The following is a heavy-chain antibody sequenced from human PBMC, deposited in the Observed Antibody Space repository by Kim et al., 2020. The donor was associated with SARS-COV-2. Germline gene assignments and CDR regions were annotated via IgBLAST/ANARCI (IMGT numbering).Heavy chain of an antibody. CDR3: ARGFEYSSSPFDY. V-gene: IGHV4-59*01. CDR2: IYYSGST. Sequence: LETLSLTCTVSGGSISSYYWSWIRQPPGKGLEWIGYIYYSGSTNYNPSLKSRVTISVDTSKNQFSLKLSSVTAADTAVYYCARGFEYSSSPFDYWGQGTL. J-gene: IGHJ4*02. D-gene: IGHD6-6*01. CDR1: GGSISSYY.